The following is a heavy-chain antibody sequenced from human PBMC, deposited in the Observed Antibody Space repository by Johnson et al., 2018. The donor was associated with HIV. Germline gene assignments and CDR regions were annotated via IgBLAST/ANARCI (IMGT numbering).Heavy chain of an antibody. CDR2: IYSGRRT. V-gene: IGHV3-66*01. CDR3: ARGRHAFDI. CDR1: GFTVNSNY. J-gene: IGHJ3*02. Sequence: VQLVESGGGLVQPGGSLTLSCTASGFTVNSNYMSWVRQAPGKGLEWVSVIYSGRRTYYADSVKGRFPISRDNSKNTLYLQMNSLRAEDTAVYYCARGRHAFDIWGQGTMVTVSS.